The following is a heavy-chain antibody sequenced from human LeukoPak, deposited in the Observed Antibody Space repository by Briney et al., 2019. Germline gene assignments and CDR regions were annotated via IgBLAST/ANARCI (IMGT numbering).Heavy chain of an antibody. CDR1: GFTSTNTW. Sequence: TGGSLRLSCAASGFTSTNTWVTWVRQAPGKGLEWVSYISSSSSYKNYADSVKGRFTISRDNAKNSLYLQMNSLRAEDTAVYYCARKGTVKRGAFDIWGQGTMVTVSS. V-gene: IGHV3-11*06. CDR3: ARKGTVKRGAFDI. D-gene: IGHD4-17*01. J-gene: IGHJ3*02. CDR2: ISSSSSYK.